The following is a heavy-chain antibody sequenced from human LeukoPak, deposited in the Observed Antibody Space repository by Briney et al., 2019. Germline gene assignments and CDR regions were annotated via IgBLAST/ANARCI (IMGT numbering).Heavy chain of an antibody. CDR3: ARVNPISSGFYAY. J-gene: IGHJ4*02. CDR2: ISGSSSDT. Sequence: GGSLRLSCAASGFTFSDYYMTWIRQAPGKGLEWVSYISGSSSDTNYTDFVKGRFTISRDNAKNSLYLQMNSLRAEDTAVYYCARVNPISSGFYAYWGQGTPVTVSS. V-gene: IGHV3-11*06. D-gene: IGHD3-22*01. CDR1: GFTFSDYY.